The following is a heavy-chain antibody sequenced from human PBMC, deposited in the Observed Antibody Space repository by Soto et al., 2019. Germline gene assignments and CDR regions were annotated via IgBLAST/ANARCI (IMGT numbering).Heavy chain of an antibody. V-gene: IGHV1-69*01. D-gene: IGHD4-4*01. CDR2: IIPISGTA. J-gene: IGHJ6*02. CDR1: GGPFSSHT. Sequence: QVQVVQSGADVKQPGSSVRVSCKASGGPFSSHTFSWVRQTPGQGLEWMGGIIPISGTANYAQNFQGRLTITADGSSTTAYMELSSLRSEDTAVYYCAVGTTVVAFYYYYAMAVWGQGTAVTVSS. CDR3: AVGTTVVAFYYYYAMAV.